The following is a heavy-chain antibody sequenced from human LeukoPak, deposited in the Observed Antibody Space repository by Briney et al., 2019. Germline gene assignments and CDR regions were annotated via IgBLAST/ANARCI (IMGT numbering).Heavy chain of an antibody. CDR3: ARGPSKNYFDY. CDR1: GGSFNSYS. V-gene: IGHV4-59*01. J-gene: IGHJ4*02. CDR2: IYYSGST. Sequence: SETLSLSCAVSGGSFNSYSRSWVRQPPGKGLEWIGYIYYSGSTNYNPSLKSRVTISIDMSKNQFSLKLRSVTAADTAVYYCARGPSKNYFDYWGQGTLVTVSS. D-gene: IGHD6-6*01.